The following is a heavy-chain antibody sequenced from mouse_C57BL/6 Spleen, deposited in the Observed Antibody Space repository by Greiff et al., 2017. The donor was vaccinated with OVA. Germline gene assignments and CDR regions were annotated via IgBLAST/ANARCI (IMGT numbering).Heavy chain of an antibody. J-gene: IGHJ4*01. CDR3: AREGGGITTVPTDPYAMDY. V-gene: IGHV3-6*01. D-gene: IGHD1-1*01. CDR2: ISYDGSN. Sequence: EVKLVESGPGLVKPSQSLSLTCSVTGYSITSGYYWNWIRQFPGNKLEWMGYISYDGSNNYNPSLKNRISITRDTSKNQFFLKLNSVTTEDTATYYCAREGGGITTVPTDPYAMDYWGQGTSVTVSS. CDR1: GYSITSGYY.